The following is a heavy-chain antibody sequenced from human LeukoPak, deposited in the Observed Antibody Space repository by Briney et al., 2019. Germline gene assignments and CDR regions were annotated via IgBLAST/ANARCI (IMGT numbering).Heavy chain of an antibody. CDR2: INSDGSST. CDR3: ARDQSEQWLVRFYFQH. V-gene: IGHV3-74*01. Sequence: PGGSLRLSCAASGFTFSSYWMHWVRQAPGKGLVWVSRINSDGSSTSYADSVKGRFTISRDNAKNTLYLQMNSLRAEDTAVYYCARDQSEQWLVRFYFQHWGQGTLVTVSS. D-gene: IGHD6-19*01. J-gene: IGHJ1*01. CDR1: GFTFSSYW.